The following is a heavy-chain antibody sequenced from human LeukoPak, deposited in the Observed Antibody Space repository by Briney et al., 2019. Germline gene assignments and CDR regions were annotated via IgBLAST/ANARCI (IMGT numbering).Heavy chain of an antibody. Sequence: GGSLRLSCAASDFTFSTYGMSWVRQAPGKGLEWVSSISGGGGSTYYADSVKGRFTISRDNSKNTLYLQMNSLRAEDTALYYCAKDRGKGHAFDIWGQGTMVTVSS. CDR1: DFTFSTYG. D-gene: IGHD5-24*01. J-gene: IGHJ3*02. CDR3: AKDRGKGHAFDI. CDR2: ISGGGGST. V-gene: IGHV3-23*01.